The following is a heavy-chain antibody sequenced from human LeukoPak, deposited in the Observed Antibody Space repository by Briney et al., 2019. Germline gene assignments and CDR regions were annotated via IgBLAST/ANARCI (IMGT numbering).Heavy chain of an antibody. CDR3: AKDRRGCSSTSCYYQFDY. CDR1: GFTFSSYA. V-gene: IGHV3-23*01. CDR2: ISDSGGST. J-gene: IGHJ4*02. Sequence: GGSLRLSCAASGFTFSSYAMSWVRQAPGKGLEWVSAISDSGGSTYYADSVKGRFTISRDNSKNTVYLQMNSLRPEDTAVYYCAKDRRGCSSTSCYYQFDYWGQGTLVTVSS. D-gene: IGHD2-2*01.